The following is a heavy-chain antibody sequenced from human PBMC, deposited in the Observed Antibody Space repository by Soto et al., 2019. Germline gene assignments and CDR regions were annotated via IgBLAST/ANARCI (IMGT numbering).Heavy chain of an antibody. D-gene: IGHD2-8*01. CDR3: AKNGQPPYYYYGLDV. Sequence: QGQLVQSEAEVKKPGASVKVSCKASGYTFTRYGISWVRQAPGQGLEWMGWISGYNGDTNYAQKLQDRISMTIETSTCTAYMELRSLTSDDTAVYYCAKNGQPPYYYYGLDVWGQGTKVTVSS. J-gene: IGHJ6*02. V-gene: IGHV1-18*01. CDR1: GYTFTRYG. CDR2: ISGYNGDT.